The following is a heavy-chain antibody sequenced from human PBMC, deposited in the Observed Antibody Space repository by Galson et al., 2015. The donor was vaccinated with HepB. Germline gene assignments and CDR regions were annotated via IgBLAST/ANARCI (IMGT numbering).Heavy chain of an antibody. D-gene: IGHD4-17*01. J-gene: IGHJ1*01. Sequence: SLRLSCAASGFTFSSYSMNWVRQAPGKGLEWVSSISSSSSYIYYADSVKGRLTISRDNAKNSLYLQMNSLRAEDTAVYYCARDGTTVTPEYFQHWGQGTLVTVSS. CDR2: ISSSSSYI. V-gene: IGHV3-21*01. CDR3: ARDGTTVTPEYFQH. CDR1: GFTFSSYS.